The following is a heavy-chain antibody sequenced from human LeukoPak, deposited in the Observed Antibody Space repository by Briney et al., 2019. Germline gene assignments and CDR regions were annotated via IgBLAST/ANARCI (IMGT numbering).Heavy chain of an antibody. CDR2: ISGSGGST. V-gene: IGHV3-23*01. Sequence: PGGSLRLSCAASGFTFSSYAMSWVRQAPGKGLEWVSAISGSGGSTYYADSVKGQFTISRDNSKNALYLQMNSLRAEDTAVYYCAKEPYVRAFWSGSSYSYYFDYWGQGTLVTVSS. D-gene: IGHD3-3*01. CDR3: AKEPYVRAFWSGSSYSYYFDY. J-gene: IGHJ4*02. CDR1: GFTFSSYA.